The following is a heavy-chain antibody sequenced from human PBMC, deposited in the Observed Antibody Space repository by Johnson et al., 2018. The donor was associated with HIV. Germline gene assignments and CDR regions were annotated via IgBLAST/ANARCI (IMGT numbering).Heavy chain of an antibody. CDR2: LYSGGST. CDR1: GFTVSSNY. Sequence: QLVESGGGLVQPGGSLRLSCAASGFTVSSNYMTWVRQAPGKGLEWVSILYSGGSTYYADSVKGRFSISRDNSKNTLFLQLNSLRAEDTAVYYCGRGGQQLSMGDAFDIWGQGTMVTVSS. CDR3: GRGGQQLSMGDAFDI. D-gene: IGHD6-13*01. V-gene: IGHV3-66*02. J-gene: IGHJ3*02.